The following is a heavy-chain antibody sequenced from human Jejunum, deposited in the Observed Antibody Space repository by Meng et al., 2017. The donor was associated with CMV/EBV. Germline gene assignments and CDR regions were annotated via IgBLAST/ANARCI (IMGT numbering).Heavy chain of an antibody. V-gene: IGHV3-7*01. CDR2: IKPDGSEK. J-gene: IGHJ4*02. Sequence: FSSYWMTWVRQAPGKGLEWVANIKPDGSEKYYVDSVKGRFTISRDNAKTSLYLQMDNLRAEDTAVYYCARAEYDFWSGYKYYLDYWGQGTLVTVSS. D-gene: IGHD3-3*01. CDR1: FSSYW. CDR3: ARAEYDFWSGYKYYLDY.